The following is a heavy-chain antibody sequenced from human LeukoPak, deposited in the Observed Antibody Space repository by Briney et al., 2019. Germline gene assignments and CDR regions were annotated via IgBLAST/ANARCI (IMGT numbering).Heavy chain of an antibody. J-gene: IGHJ4*02. V-gene: IGHV3-21*01. Sequence: GGSLRLSCAASGFTFSSYSMTWVRQAPGKGLEWVSSISSSSSYIYYADSVKGRFTISRDNAKNSLYLQMNSLRAEDTAVYYCARGTTVTTTYDWGQGTLVTVSS. CDR2: ISSSSSYI. CDR1: GFTFSSYS. CDR3: ARGTTVTTTYD. D-gene: IGHD4-17*01.